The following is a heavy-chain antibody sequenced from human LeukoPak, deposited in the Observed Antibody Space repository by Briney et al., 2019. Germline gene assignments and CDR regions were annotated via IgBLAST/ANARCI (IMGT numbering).Heavy chain of an antibody. CDR3: ARVKYYYGSGSYWYYFDY. Sequence: PSETLSLTCAVYGGSFSGYYWSWIRQPPGKGLEWIGEINHSGSTNYNPSLKSRVTISVDTSKNQFSLKLSSVTAADTAVYYCARVKYYYGSGSYWYYFDYWGQGTPVTVSS. CDR2: INHSGST. D-gene: IGHD3-10*01. V-gene: IGHV4-34*01. CDR1: GGSFSGYY. J-gene: IGHJ4*02.